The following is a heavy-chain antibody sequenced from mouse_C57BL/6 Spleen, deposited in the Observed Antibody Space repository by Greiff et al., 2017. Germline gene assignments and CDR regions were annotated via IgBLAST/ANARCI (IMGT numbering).Heavy chain of an antibody. J-gene: IGHJ4*01. CDR1: GYSFTDYN. V-gene: IGHV1-39*01. CDR3: ASYYGNDGYAMDY. D-gene: IGHD2-1*01. CDR2: INPNYGTT. Sequence: QLKQSGPELVKPGASVKISCKASGYSFTDYNMNWVKQSNGKSLEWIGVINPNYGTTSYNQKFKGKATLTVDQSSSTAYMQLNSLTSEDSAVYYCASYYGNDGYAMDYWGQGTSVTVSS.